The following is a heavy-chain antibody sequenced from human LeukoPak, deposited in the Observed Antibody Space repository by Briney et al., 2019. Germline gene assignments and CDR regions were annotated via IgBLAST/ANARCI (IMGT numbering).Heavy chain of an antibody. CDR3: ARDFYSSGSIFDY. CDR1: GFTVSSNY. V-gene: IGHV3-66*01. Sequence: GGSLRLSCAAPGFTVSSNYMSWVRQAPGKGLEWVSIIHSDGATFYADSVKGRFTISRDNSKNTLYLQMSSLRAEDTAVYYCARDFYSSGSIFDYWGQGTLVTVSS. D-gene: IGHD3-22*01. J-gene: IGHJ4*02. CDR2: IHSDGAT.